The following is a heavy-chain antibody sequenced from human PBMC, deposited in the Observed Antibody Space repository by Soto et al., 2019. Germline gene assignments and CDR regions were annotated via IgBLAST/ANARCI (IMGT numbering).Heavy chain of an antibody. D-gene: IGHD3-22*01. CDR1: GYTFTSYD. V-gene: IGHV1-8*01. Sequence: ASVKVSCKASGYTFTSYDINWVRQATGQGLEWMGWMNPNSGNTGYAQKFQGRVTMTRNTSISTAYMELSSLRSEDTAVYYCASGDSSGYYYDYWGQGTLGTVSS. J-gene: IGHJ4*02. CDR3: ASGDSSGYYYDY. CDR2: MNPNSGNT.